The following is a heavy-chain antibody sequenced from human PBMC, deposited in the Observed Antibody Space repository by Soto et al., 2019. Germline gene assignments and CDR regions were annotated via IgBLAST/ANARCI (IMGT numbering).Heavy chain of an antibody. CDR2: ISGDGINK. J-gene: IGHJ4*02. D-gene: IGHD4-17*01. Sequence: GGSLRLSCAASGFTFSNYGMHWVRQAPGKGLEWVAVISGDGINKYIPDSVKGRFVISRDNSKNSVFLQMSSLGPQDTATYYCARRLTTSVTAMGYWGQVNLVTVSS. V-gene: IGHV3-30*03. CDR3: ARRLTTSVTAMGY. CDR1: GFTFSNYG.